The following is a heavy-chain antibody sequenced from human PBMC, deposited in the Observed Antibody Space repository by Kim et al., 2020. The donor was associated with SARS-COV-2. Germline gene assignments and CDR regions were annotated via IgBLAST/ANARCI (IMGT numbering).Heavy chain of an antibody. V-gene: IGHV6-1*01. J-gene: IGHJ3*02. D-gene: IGHD6-13*01. CDR3: ARGLPAAAAGAFDI. Sequence: AVSVKSRITINPDTSKNQFSLQLNSVTPEDTAVYDCARGLPAAAAGAFDIWGQGTMVTVSS.